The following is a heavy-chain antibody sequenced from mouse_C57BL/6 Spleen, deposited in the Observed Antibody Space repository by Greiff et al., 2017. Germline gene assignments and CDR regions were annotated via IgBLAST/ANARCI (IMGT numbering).Heavy chain of an antibody. D-gene: IGHD1-1*01. Sequence: VKLQESGAELVKPGASVKISCKASGYAFSSYWMNWVKQRPGKGLEWIGQIYPGDGDTNYNGKFKGKATLTADKSSSTAYMQLSSLTSEDSAVYFCARSAYGSSYVYWGQGTTLTVSS. J-gene: IGHJ2*01. CDR1: GYAFSSYW. V-gene: IGHV1-80*01. CDR3: ARSAYGSSYVY. CDR2: IYPGDGDT.